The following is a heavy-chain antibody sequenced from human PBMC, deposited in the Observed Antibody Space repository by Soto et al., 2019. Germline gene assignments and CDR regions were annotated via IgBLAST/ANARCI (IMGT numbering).Heavy chain of an antibody. CDR2: INPSGGST. Sequence: QVQLVQSGAEVKKPGASVKVSCKASGYTFTSHHIHWVRQAPGQGLEWMGIINPSGGSTTYAQNLQGRVTMTRDTSTSTVYMDMSSLTSEDTAVYYCVTGYSSGGGIGWGRGTTVTVSS. J-gene: IGHJ6*02. V-gene: IGHV1-46*04. D-gene: IGHD6-25*01. CDR3: VTGYSSGGGIG. CDR1: GYTFTSHH.